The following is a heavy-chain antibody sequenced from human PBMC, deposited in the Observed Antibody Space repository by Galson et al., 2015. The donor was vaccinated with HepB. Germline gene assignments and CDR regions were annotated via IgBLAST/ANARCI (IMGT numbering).Heavy chain of an antibody. CDR2: ISYSGST. D-gene: IGHD3-22*01. Sequence: SETLSLTCSVSGGSINSYYWSWIRQPPGKGLEWIGYISYSGSTSYNPPLRSRVSISVDTSKNHFSLKLTAVTAADTAVYYCARDRGQSDGYYLADYWGQGILVTVSS. CDR1: GGSINSYY. V-gene: IGHV4-59*01. CDR3: ARDRGQSDGYYLADY. J-gene: IGHJ4*02.